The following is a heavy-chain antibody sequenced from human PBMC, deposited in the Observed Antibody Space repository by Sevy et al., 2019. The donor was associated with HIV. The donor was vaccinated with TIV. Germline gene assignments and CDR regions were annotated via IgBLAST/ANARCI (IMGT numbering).Heavy chain of an antibody. J-gene: IGHJ4*02. V-gene: IGHV3-64D*06. D-gene: IGHD3-22*01. CDR3: VKDRYYDSSGYYYESPYFDY. CDR1: GFTFSSYA. Sequence: GGSLRLSCSASGFTFSSYAMHWVRQAPGKGLEYVSAISSNGASTYYADSVKGRFTISRDNSKNTLYLQMSSLRAEDTAVYYCVKDRYYDSSGYYYESPYFDYWGQGTLVTVSS. CDR2: ISSNGAST.